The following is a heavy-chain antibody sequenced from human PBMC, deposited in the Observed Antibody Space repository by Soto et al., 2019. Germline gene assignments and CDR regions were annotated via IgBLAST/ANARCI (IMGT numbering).Heavy chain of an antibody. CDR2: IYPGDSDT. Sequence: PGESLKISCKGSGYSFTSYWIGWVRQMPGKGLEWMGIIYPGDSDTRYSPSFQGQVTISADKSISTAYLQWSSLKASDTAMYYCARSRTYCSSTSCYVPDYWGQGTLVTVSS. V-gene: IGHV5-51*01. CDR3: ARSRTYCSSTSCYVPDY. J-gene: IGHJ4*02. D-gene: IGHD2-2*01. CDR1: GYSFTSYW.